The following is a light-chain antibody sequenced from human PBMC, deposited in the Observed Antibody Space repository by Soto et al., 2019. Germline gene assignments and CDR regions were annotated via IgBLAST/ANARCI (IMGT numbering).Light chain of an antibody. CDR1: QSVSSN. V-gene: IGKV3-15*01. J-gene: IGKJ1*01. Sequence: EIVMTQSPATLSVSPGERATLSCRASQSVSSNLAWYQQKPGQAPRLLIYGASTRATGIPARFSGSGSGTEFTLTLSSLQSEDCAVYYCQQYNNWPPWTFGKGTKVEIK. CDR3: QQYNNWPPWT. CDR2: GAS.